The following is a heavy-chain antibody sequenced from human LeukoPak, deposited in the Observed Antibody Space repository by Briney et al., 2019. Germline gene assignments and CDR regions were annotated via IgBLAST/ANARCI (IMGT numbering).Heavy chain of an antibody. CDR1: GFTFDDYA. CDR3: IGELDYIYH. Sequence: QPGRSLRLSCAASGFTFDDYAMHWVRQVPGRGLEWVAGVNWSGDSMGYADSVKGRFTISRDNSKNTLYLQMDSLRAEDTAVYYCIGELDYIYHWGQGTLVTVSS. CDR2: VNWSGDSM. D-gene: IGHD1-26*01. J-gene: IGHJ1*01. V-gene: IGHV3-9*01.